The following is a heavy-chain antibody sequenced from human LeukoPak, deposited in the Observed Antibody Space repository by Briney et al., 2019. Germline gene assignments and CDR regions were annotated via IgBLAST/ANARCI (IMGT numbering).Heavy chain of an antibody. CDR1: GYSSTSYW. CDR2: IYPGDSDT. J-gene: IGHJ4*02. D-gene: IGHD3-22*01. CDR3: ARQEVDSSGYYDDY. Sequence: GGSLQISCKGSGYSSTSYWIGWVRQMPGKGLEWMGIIYPGDSDTRYSPSFQGQVTISADKSISTAYLQWSSLKASDTAMYYCARQEVDSSGYYDDYWGQGTLVTVSS. V-gene: IGHV5-51*01.